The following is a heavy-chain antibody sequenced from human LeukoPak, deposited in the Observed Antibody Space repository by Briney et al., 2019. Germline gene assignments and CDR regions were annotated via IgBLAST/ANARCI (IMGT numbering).Heavy chain of an antibody. CDR1: GGSFSGYY. CDR2: INHSGST. J-gene: IGHJ2*01. Sequence: SETLSLTCAVYGGSFSGYYWSWIRQPPGKGLEWIGEINHSGSTNCNPSLKSRVTISVDTSKNQFSLKLSSVTAADTAVYYCARGLLGWYFDLWGRGTLVTVSS. CDR3: ARGLLGWYFDL. V-gene: IGHV4-34*01.